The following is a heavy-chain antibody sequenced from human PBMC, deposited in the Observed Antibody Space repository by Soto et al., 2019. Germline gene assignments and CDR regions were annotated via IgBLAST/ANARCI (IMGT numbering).Heavy chain of an antibody. CDR2: ITESGSTT. J-gene: IGHJ4*02. V-gene: IGHV3-23*01. CDR3: ARHSSGWYRNFDY. D-gene: IGHD6-19*01. Sequence: GGSLRLSCAASEFTFSSYAMSWVRQAPGKGLEWVSAITESGSTTSFADSVKGRFTISRDSSKNTLYLQMNSLRAEDTALYYCARHSSGWYRNFDYLGQGTLVTVSS. CDR1: EFTFSSYA.